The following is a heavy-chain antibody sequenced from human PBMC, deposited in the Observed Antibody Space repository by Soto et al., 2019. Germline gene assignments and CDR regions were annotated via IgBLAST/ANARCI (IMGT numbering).Heavy chain of an antibody. CDR1: GGTFSSYA. Sequence: SVKVSCKASGGTFSSYAISWVRQAPGQGLEWMGGIIPIFGTANYAQKFQGRVTITADKSTSTAYMELSSLRSEDTAVYYCARKKMTTVTFFDYWGQGTLVTVSS. CDR2: IIPIFGTA. D-gene: IGHD4-17*01. CDR3: ARKKMTTVTFFDY. V-gene: IGHV1-69*06. J-gene: IGHJ4*02.